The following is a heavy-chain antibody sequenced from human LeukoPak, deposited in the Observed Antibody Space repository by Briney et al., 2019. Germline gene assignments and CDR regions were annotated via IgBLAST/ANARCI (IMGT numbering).Heavy chain of an antibody. CDR1: GFTFTTYI. D-gene: IGHD5-24*01. J-gene: IGHJ4*02. CDR2: ISPSSSSI. Sequence: GGSLTLACAACGFTFTTYIMNCVRHAPGKGLEWISSISPSSSSIYYADSVKGRFTISRDNARTALDLQMNNLRAEDTAVYYCARFYNKGLDYWGQGALVTVSS. V-gene: IGHV3-21*01. CDR3: ARFYNKGLDY.